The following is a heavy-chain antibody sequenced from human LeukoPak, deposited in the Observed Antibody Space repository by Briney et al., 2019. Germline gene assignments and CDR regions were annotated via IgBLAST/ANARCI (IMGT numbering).Heavy chain of an antibody. V-gene: IGHV3-21*01. CDR1: GFTFNTYT. J-gene: IGHJ4*02. CDR3: AKDPVGRRWFLDQ. CDR2: ISPTSSYI. D-gene: IGHD4-23*01. Sequence: GGSLRLSCAVSGFTFNTYTMTWVRQAPGKGLEWVSSISPTSSYIYYADSVKGRFTISRDNAKNSLYLQMNSLRGEDTAVYYCAKDPVGRRWFLDQWGQGTLVTVSS.